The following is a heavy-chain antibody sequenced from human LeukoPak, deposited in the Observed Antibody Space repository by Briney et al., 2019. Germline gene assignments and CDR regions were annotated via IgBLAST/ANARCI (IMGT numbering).Heavy chain of an antibody. CDR1: GGSFYSYP. Sequence: SVKVSCTASGGSFYSYPIAWVRQAPGQGLEWLGAVIPISGTTHYAQKFQGRVSITVDDSTTTVYMQLSGLRSDDTAVYFCARLAVVPAAMSPDYWGQGTLVSVSS. CDR3: ARLAVVPAAMSPDY. CDR2: VIPISGTT. D-gene: IGHD2-2*01. J-gene: IGHJ4*02. V-gene: IGHV1-69*13.